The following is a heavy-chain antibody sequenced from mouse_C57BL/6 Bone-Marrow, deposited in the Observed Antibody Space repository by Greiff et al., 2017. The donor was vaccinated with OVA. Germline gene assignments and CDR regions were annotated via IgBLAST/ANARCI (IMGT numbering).Heavy chain of an antibody. V-gene: IGHV1-20*01. CDR2: INPYNDDT. CDR3: ARSGYYGSSSYYFDY. J-gene: IGHJ2*01. D-gene: IGHD1-1*01. Sequence: EVQLQQSGPELVKPGDSVKISCKASGYSFTGYFMNWVMQSHGKSLEWIGRINPYNDDTFYNQKFKGKATLTVDKSSSTAHMELRSLTSEDSAVYYCARSGYYGSSSYYFDYWGQGTTLTVSS. CDR1: GYSFTGYF.